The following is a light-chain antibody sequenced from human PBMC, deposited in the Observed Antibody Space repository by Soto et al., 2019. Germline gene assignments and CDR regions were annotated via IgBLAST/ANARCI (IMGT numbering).Light chain of an antibody. CDR1: DIGRKS. CDR3: HVWDSDAKHVV. J-gene: IGLJ2*01. CDR2: YEI. Sequence: SYELTQPPSVSVAPGMTARITCTGNDIGRKSVHWYQQKPGQAPVLVIQYEIDRPSGIPERFSGSNSGNTATLTITRVDAGDEADYYCHVWDSDAKHVVFGGGTKVTVL. V-gene: IGLV3-21*01.